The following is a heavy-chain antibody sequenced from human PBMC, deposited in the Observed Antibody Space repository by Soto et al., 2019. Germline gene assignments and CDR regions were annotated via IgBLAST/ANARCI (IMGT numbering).Heavy chain of an antibody. D-gene: IGHD3-3*01. J-gene: IGHJ4*02. V-gene: IGHV1-18*01. CDR2: ISAYNGNT. CDR3: ARDHFDFWRGDHDY. Sequence: QLVQSGAEVKKPGASVKVSCKASGYTFTNYGITWVRQAPGQGLEWMGWISAYNGNTKSSQKLQGRVTMTADTSTTTAYMELRSLTSDDTAVYYCARDHFDFWRGDHDYWGQGTLVTVSS. CDR1: GYTFTNYG.